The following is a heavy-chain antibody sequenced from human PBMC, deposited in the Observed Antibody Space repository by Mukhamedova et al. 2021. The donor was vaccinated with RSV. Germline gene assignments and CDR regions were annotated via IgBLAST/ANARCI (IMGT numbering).Heavy chain of an antibody. CDR3: ARSHAIAARSGYYPMCDY. V-gene: IGHV3-13*01. D-gene: IGHD3-3*01. J-gene: IGHJ4*02. CDR2: GTVGDT. Sequence: GTVGDTYYPGSVKGRFTISRANAKNSLYLQMNSLRAGDTAVYYCARSHAIAARSGYYPMCDYWGQGTLVTVSS.